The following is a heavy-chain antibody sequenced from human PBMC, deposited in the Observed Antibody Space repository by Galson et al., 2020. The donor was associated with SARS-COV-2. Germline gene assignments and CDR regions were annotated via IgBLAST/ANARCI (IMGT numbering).Heavy chain of an antibody. D-gene: IGHD3-9*01. CDR1: RYTFTDYY. Sequence: ASVTVSCKASRYTFTDYYIHWVRQAPGPGLEWMGWINPKSGGTNYAQKFKGRVTMTRDTSITTAYMELSRLRADDTAVYYCAGLRYYDVLTGYIVYVCGQGTMGTVSS. V-gene: IGHV1-2*02. J-gene: IGHJ6*02. CDR2: INPKSGGT. CDR3: AGLRYYDVLTGYIVYV.